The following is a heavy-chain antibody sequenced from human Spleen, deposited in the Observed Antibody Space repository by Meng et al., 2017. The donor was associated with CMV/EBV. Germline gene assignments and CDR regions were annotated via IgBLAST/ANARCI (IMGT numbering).Heavy chain of an antibody. V-gene: IGHV3-13*01. D-gene: IGHD2-21*01. J-gene: IGHJ4*02. CDR2: IGTAGDT. CDR1: GFNFSRYD. Sequence: GESLKISCAASGFNFSRYDMHWVRQGTGKGLEWVSGIGTAGDTYYPDSVKGRFTISRENARNSLHLQMNSLRAGDTAVYYCARSLVYCVSDFWGPGILVTVSS. CDR3: ARSLVYCVSDF.